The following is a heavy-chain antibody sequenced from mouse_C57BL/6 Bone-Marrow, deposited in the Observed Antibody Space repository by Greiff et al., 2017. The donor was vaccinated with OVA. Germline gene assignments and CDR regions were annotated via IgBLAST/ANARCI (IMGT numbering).Heavy chain of an antibody. J-gene: IGHJ3*01. CDR2: INPSSGYT. V-gene: IGHV1-7*01. CDR3: ASSYYYGSSLFAY. Sequence: VQLQQPGTELVKPGASVKLSCKASGYTFTSYWMHWVKQRPGQGLEWIGYINPSSGYTKYNQKFKDKATLTADKSSSTAYMQLSSLTYEDSAVYYCASSYYYGSSLFAYWGQGTLVTVSA. D-gene: IGHD1-1*01. CDR1: GYTFTSYW.